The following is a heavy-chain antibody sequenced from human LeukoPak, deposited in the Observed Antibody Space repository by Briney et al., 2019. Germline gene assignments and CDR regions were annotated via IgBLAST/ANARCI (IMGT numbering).Heavy chain of an antibody. CDR2: TSPDGSEQ. D-gene: IGHD1-14*01. CDR3: FTGSEFYYDS. CDR1: GFPFTRNA. J-gene: IGHJ4*02. Sequence: PGGSLRLSCAASGFPFTRNAMHWVRQAPGKGLEWVAVTSPDGSEQYYADSVRGRFTISRDNSKNTVFLQMNSLTTEDTAVYSCFTGSEFYYDSWGQGTLVTVSS. V-gene: IGHV3-30*04.